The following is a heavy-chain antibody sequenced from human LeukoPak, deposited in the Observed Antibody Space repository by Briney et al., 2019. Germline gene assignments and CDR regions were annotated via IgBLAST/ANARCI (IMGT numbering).Heavy chain of an antibody. J-gene: IGHJ6*02. CDR3: ATSYSRSSVYFYYGLDF. V-gene: IGHV5-51*01. CDR1: GYTFTNYW. CDR2: IYPGDSDT. D-gene: IGHD6-6*01. Sequence: GESLKISCEGSGYTFTNYWIGWVRQMPGKGLEWMGIIYPGDSDTRYSPSFQGQVTISADKSINTAYLQWSSLKASDTAMYYCATSYSRSSVYFYYGLDFWGQGTTVTVSS.